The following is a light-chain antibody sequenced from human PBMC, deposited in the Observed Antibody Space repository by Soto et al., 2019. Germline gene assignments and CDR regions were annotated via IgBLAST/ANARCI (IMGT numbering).Light chain of an antibody. CDR1: SSDFGSYNL. CDR2: EVS. J-gene: IGLJ1*01. CDR3: CSYAGSSTPYV. Sequence: QSALTQPAPVSGSPGQSITISCTGTSSDFGSYNLVSWYQQRPGKAPKLMIYEVSKRPSGVSNRFSGSKSGNTASLTISGLQAEDEADYYCCSYAGSSTPYVFGTGTKVTVL. V-gene: IGLV2-23*02.